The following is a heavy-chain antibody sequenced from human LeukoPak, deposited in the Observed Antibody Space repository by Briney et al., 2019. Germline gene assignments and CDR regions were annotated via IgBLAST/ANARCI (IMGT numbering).Heavy chain of an antibody. CDR2: IYSGGTT. CDR3: ARDRRGYGGNFDY. CDR1: GFTVSSND. Sequence: GGSLRLSRVPSGFTVSSNDMSWVRHSPGKGLEWVSVIYSGGTTSYADSAKGRFTISRDNSKNTLYLQMNSLRAEDTAVYYCARDRRGYGGNFDYWGQGTLVTVSS. V-gene: IGHV3-66*01. D-gene: IGHD4-23*01. J-gene: IGHJ4*02.